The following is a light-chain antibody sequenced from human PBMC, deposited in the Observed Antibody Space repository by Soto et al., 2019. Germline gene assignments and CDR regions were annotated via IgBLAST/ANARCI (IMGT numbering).Light chain of an antibody. CDR2: GAS. V-gene: IGKV3-20*01. J-gene: IGKJ4*01. Sequence: EIVLTQSPGTLSLSPGERATLSCRASQSVGSSFLAWYQQKPGQAPRLLIYGASSRATGIPDRFSGSGSGTDFTLTISRLEPEDVAVYYCRQYGSSPLTFGGGTKVEIK. CDR1: QSVGSSF. CDR3: RQYGSSPLT.